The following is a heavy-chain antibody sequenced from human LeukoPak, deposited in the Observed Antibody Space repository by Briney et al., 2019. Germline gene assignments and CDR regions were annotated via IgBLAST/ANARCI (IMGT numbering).Heavy chain of an antibody. D-gene: IGHD2-15*01. CDR2: VYYNGSA. CDR1: GDSINYYY. Sequence: SETLSLTCTVSGDSINYYYWSWIRQSQGKGLEWIGYVYYNGSAKYNPSLKSRVTISVDMSKNQFSLKVSSVTAADTAIYYCARKGGHFDYWGQGTLVAVSS. CDR3: ARKGGHFDY. J-gene: IGHJ4*02. V-gene: IGHV4-59*01.